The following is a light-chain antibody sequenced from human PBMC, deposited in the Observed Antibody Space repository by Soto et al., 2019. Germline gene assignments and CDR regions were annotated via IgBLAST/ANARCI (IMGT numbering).Light chain of an antibody. CDR1: QSISSC. Sequence: DIQMTQSPSTLSASVGDRVSITCRASQSISSCLAWYQQKPGKAPKLLIYDSSSLESGVPSRFSRRAYGSAFSLSISSLQADDFATYYCQQYNSHSTFGGGTKVEIK. CDR2: DSS. CDR3: QQYNSHST. V-gene: IGKV1-5*01. J-gene: IGKJ4*01.